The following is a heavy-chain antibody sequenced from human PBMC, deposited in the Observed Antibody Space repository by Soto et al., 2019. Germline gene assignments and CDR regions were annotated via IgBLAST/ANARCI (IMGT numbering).Heavy chain of an antibody. CDR1: GYSFTSYW. V-gene: IGHV5-51*01. CDR2: IYPGDSDT. Sequence: GESLKISCKGSGYSFTSYWIGWVRQMPGKGLEWMGIIYPGDSDTRYGPSFQGQVTISADKSISTAYLQWSSLKASDTAMYYCARERAASYGDYGGMDVWGQGTTVTVSS. CDR3: ARERAASYGDYGGMDV. D-gene: IGHD4-17*01. J-gene: IGHJ6*02.